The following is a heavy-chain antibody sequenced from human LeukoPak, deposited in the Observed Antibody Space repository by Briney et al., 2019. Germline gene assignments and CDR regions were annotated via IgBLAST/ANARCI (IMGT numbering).Heavy chain of an antibody. CDR3: ASSYDPIPPSRYYYMDV. J-gene: IGHJ6*03. Sequence: GGSLRLSCAASGFIFRTYWMNWVRQAPGKGLEWVSSISSSSSYIYYADSVKGRFTISRDNAKNSLYLQMNSLRAEDTAVYYCASSYDPIPPSRYYYMDVWGKGTTVTVSS. CDR1: GFIFRTYW. D-gene: IGHD5-18*01. V-gene: IGHV3-21*01. CDR2: ISSSSSYI.